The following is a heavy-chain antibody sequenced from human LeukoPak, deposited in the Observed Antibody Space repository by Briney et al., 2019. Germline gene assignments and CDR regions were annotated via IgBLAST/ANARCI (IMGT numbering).Heavy chain of an antibody. CDR1: GYTFTGYY. CDR3: ARVHPYYYGPDY. Sequence: ASVKVSCKASGYTFTGYYMHWVRQAPGQGLEWMGWINPNSGGTNYAQKFQGRVTMTRDTSISTAYMELSRLRSDDTAVYYCARVHPYYYGPDYWGQGTLVTVSS. D-gene: IGHD3-10*01. J-gene: IGHJ4*02. CDR2: INPNSGGT. V-gene: IGHV1-2*02.